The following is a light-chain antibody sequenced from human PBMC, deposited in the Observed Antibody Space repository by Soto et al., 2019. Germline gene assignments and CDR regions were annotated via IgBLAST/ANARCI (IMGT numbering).Light chain of an antibody. Sequence: EIVLTQSPATLSLSPGERATLSCGASQTVNSNNLAWYQQKPGLAPRLLIYDATSRASGIPDRFSGSGSGTDLSLTISRLEPEDFAVYFWQCYYNSPTFGHGAKLEIK. CDR3: QCYYNSPT. CDR1: QTVNSNN. J-gene: IGKJ1*01. CDR2: DAT. V-gene: IGKV3D-20*01.